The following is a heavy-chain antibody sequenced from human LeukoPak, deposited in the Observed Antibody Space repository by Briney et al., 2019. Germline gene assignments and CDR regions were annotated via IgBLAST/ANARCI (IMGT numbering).Heavy chain of an antibody. Sequence: PSQTLSLTCTVSGGSISTNNFFWSWLRQPPGKGLEYIGYTHYSGATNYNPSLKSRVTISLDTSGNQFSLKLSSVTAADTAVYYCARGRGYNFFDYWGQGTLVTVSS. CDR1: GGSISTNNFF. V-gene: IGHV4-61*01. D-gene: IGHD5-18*01. CDR3: ARGRGYNFFDY. CDR2: THYSGAT. J-gene: IGHJ4*02.